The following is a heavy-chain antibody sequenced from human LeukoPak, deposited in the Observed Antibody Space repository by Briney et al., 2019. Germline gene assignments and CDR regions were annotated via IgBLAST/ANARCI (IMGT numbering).Heavy chain of an antibody. D-gene: IGHD6-19*01. CDR1: GFTFSSYG. Sequence: AGGSLRLSCAASGFTFSSYGMHWVRQAPGKGLEWVAVIWYDGSNKYYADSVKGRFTISKDNSKNTLYLQMNSLRVEDTAVYYCAREGLAVAAYFDYWGQGTLVTFSS. CDR3: AREGLAVAAYFDY. CDR2: IWYDGSNK. J-gene: IGHJ4*02. V-gene: IGHV3-33*01.